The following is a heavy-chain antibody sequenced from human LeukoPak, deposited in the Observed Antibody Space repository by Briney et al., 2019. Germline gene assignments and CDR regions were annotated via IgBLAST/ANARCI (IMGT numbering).Heavy chain of an antibody. CDR2: VDYSGST. D-gene: IGHD6-19*01. Sequence: SETLSLTCSVSGGSISSSSYYWGWIRQPPGKGLECIGSVDYSGSTYYNPSLKSRVNISVDTSKNQFSLKLSSVTAADTAVYYCARVMYNSGWYDWFDPWGQGTLVTVSS. J-gene: IGHJ5*02. CDR3: ARVMYNSGWYDWFDP. CDR1: GGSISSSSYY. V-gene: IGHV4-39*07.